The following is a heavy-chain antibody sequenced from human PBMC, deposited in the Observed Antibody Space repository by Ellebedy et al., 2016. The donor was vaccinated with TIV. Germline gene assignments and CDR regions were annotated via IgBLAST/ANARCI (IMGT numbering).Heavy chain of an antibody. D-gene: IGHD3-10*01. V-gene: IGHV4-61*01. Sequence: MPSETLSLTCTVSGGSVSSGSYYWSWIRQPPGKGLEWIGYIYYSGSTNYNPSLKSRVTISVDTSKNQFSLKLSSVTAADTAVYYCAEGMVYFDYWGQGTLVTVSS. J-gene: IGHJ4*02. CDR3: AEGMVYFDY. CDR1: GGSVSSGSYY. CDR2: IYYSGST.